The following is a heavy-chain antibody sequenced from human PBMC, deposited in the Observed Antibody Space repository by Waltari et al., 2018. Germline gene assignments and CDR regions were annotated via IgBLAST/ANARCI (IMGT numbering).Heavy chain of an antibody. CDR3: ARVIVGAIDAFDI. CDR2: INPNSGGT. CDR1: GYTFTVYY. J-gene: IGHJ3*02. D-gene: IGHD1-26*01. Sequence: QVQLVQSGAEVTKPGASVKVSCKAAGYTFTVYYMHWVRQSPGQGLGWMGWINPNSGGTNYAQKFQGRVTMTRDTSISTAYMELSRLRSDDTAVYYCARVIVGAIDAFDIWGQGTMVTVSS. V-gene: IGHV1-2*02.